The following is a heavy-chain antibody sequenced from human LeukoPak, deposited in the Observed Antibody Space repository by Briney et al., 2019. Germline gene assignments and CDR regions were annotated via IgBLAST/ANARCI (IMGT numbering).Heavy chain of an antibody. J-gene: IGHJ4*02. CDR1: GFTVSSNY. V-gene: IGHV3-66*01. D-gene: IGHD1-14*01. CDR2: LYSGGST. CDR3: AREPLTGYYFDY. Sequence: GGSLRPSCAASGFTVSSNYMSWVRQAPGKGLEWVSILYSGGSTYYADSVKGRFTVSRDNSKNTLSLQMNSLRAEDTAVYYCAREPLTGYYFDYWGQGTLVTVSS.